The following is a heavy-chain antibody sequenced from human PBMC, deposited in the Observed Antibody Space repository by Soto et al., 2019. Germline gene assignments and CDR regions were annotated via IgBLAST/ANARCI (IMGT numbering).Heavy chain of an antibody. CDR2: IYYSGST. CDR3: ARVDGYRSSTSCQYYGGYYYYYMDV. D-gene: IGHD2-2*03. J-gene: IGHJ6*03. V-gene: IGHV4-31*03. Sequence: SETLSLTCTVSGGSISSGGYYWSWIRQHPGKGLEWIGYIYYSGSTYYNPSLKSRVTISVDTSKNQFSLKLSSVTAADTAVYYCARVDGYRSSTSCQYYGGYYYYYMDVWGKGTTVTVSS. CDR1: GGSISSGGYY.